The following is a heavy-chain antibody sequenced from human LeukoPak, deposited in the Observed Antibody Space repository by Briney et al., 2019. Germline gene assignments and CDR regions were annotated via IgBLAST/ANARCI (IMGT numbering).Heavy chain of an antibody. CDR3: ARSVEGYCRGGSCYYYSYYMDV. J-gene: IGHJ6*03. Sequence: PSETLSLTCSVSGSSISSYYWSWIRQPPGKGLEWIGYIFYSGRTSYNPSLKSRVTISVDTSKNHFSLTLSSVTAADTAVYYCARSVEGYCRGGSCYYYSYYMDVWGKGTTVTVSS. CDR1: GSSISSYY. CDR2: IFYSGRT. D-gene: IGHD2-15*01. V-gene: IGHV4-59*01.